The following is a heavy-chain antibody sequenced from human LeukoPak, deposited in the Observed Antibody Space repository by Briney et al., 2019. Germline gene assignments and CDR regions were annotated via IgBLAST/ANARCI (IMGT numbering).Heavy chain of an antibody. CDR3: ARGSTAFSAAGTGDY. D-gene: IGHD6-13*01. CDR1: GYTFTGYY. CDR2: INPNSGGT. V-gene: IGHV1-2*02. Sequence: ASVKVSCKASGYTFTGYYMHWVRQAPGQGLERMGWINPNSGGTNYAQKIQGRVTMTRDTSISTAYMELSRLRSDDTAVYYCARGSTAFSAAGTGDYWGQGTLVTVSS. J-gene: IGHJ4*02.